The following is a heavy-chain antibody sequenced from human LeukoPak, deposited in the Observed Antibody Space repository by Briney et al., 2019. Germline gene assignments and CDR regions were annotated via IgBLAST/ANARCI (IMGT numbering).Heavy chain of an antibody. J-gene: IGHJ4*02. CDR3: ARDTPYYYDSSGYYFDY. D-gene: IGHD3-22*01. CDR1: TXTXXX. CDR2: INPSGGST. Sequence: TXTXXXMHWVRQAPGQGLEWMGIINPSGGSTSYAQKFQGRVTMTRDTSTSTVYMELSSLRSEDTAVYYCARDTPYYYDSSGYYFDYWGQGTLVTVSS. V-gene: IGHV1-46*01.